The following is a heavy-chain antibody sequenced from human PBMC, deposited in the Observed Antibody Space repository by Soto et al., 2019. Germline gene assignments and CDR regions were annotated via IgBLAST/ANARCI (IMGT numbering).Heavy chain of an antibody. V-gene: IGHV4-4*02. CDR1: SDSVSNNNW. Sequence: QVQLQESGPGLVKPSETLSLTCAVSSDSVSNNNWWGWVRQPPGKGLEWIGEVYRTGSTNYNPSLKSRVTVSMDKSKNLFSLRLFFVTAADTAVYYCARVSLAAAGEFDYWGQGALVTVSS. CDR2: VYRTGST. D-gene: IGHD6-13*01. CDR3: ARVSLAAAGEFDY. J-gene: IGHJ4*02.